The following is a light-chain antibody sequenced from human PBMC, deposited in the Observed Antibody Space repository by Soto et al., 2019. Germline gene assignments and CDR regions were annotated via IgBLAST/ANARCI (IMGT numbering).Light chain of an antibody. CDR2: GAF. CDR3: QQYNNWPPDRT. J-gene: IGKJ1*01. V-gene: IGKV3-15*01. CDR1: QSVGSN. Sequence: EIVMTQSPATLSVSPGERATLSCRASQSVGSNLAWYQQKPGQAPRLLIYGAFTRATGIPARFSGSGSGTEFTLTTSSLQSEDFALYFCQQYNNWPPDRTFGQGTNVEIK.